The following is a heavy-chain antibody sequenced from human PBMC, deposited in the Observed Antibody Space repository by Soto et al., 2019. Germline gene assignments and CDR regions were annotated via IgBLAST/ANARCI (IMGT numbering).Heavy chain of an antibody. CDR1: GGSISSYY. V-gene: IGHV4-59*13. Sequence: KPSETLSLTCTVSGGSISSYYWIWIRQSPGKGLEWIGYIYSSGSTNYSPSLRSRVTISVDTSKNQFSLRLNSVTAADTAVYYCAARGGTYYDFWSGLPWGQGTLVTVSS. D-gene: IGHD3-3*01. CDR2: IYSSGST. J-gene: IGHJ5*02. CDR3: AARGGTYYDFWSGLP.